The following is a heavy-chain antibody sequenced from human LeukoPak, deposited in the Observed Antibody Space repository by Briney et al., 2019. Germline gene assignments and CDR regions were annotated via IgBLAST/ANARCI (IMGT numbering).Heavy chain of an antibody. D-gene: IGHD4-17*01. CDR2: IYYSGST. CDR3: ASQSYGYGDYLNWYFDL. CDR1: GGSISSSSYY. J-gene: IGHJ2*01. Sequence: SETLSLTCTVSGGSISSSSYYWGWIRQPPGKGLEWIGSIYYSGSTYYNPPLKSRVTISVDTSKNQFSLKLSSVTAADTAVYYCASQSYGYGDYLNWYFDLWGRGTLATVSS. V-gene: IGHV4-39*07.